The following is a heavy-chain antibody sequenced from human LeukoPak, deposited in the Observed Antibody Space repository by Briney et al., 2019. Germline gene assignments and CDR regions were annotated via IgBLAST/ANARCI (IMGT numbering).Heavy chain of an antibody. CDR3: ARVSDYGDYKFDY. CDR2: IIPIFGTA. D-gene: IGHD4-17*01. J-gene: IGHJ4*02. CDR1: GGTFSSYA. Sequence: SVKASCKASGGTFSSYAISWVRQAPGQGLEWMGGIIPIFGTANYAQKFQGRVTITTDESTSTAYMELSSLRSEDTAVYYCARVSDYGDYKFDYWGQGTLVTVSS. V-gene: IGHV1-69*05.